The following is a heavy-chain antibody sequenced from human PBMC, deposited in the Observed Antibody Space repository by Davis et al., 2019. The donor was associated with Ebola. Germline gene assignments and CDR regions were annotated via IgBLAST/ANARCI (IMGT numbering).Heavy chain of an antibody. CDR2: VKSNSDGGTT. CDR1: GFTFNHAW. J-gene: IGHJ5*02. Sequence: GESLKISCAASGFTFNHAWMAWVRQAPGKGPEWVGRVKSNSDGGTTDYAAPVRGRFTISRDDSKTTVYLEMNSLKIEDTATYYCTTEAPYGSGHDYNNWLDPWGQGTLVTVSS. CDR3: TTEAPYGSGHDYNNWLDP. V-gene: IGHV3-15*01. D-gene: IGHD3-10*01.